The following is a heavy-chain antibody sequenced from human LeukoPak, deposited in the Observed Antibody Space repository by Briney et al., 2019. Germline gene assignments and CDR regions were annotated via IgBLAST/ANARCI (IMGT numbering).Heavy chain of an antibody. V-gene: IGHV4-30-4*07. CDR1: GGSISSGGYS. D-gene: IGHD3-10*01. Sequence: PSETLSLTCAVSGGSISSGGYSWSWIRQPPGKGLEWIGYIYYSGSTYYSPSLKSRVTISVDTSKNQFSLKLSSVTAADTAVYYCARDLGGLGLGFDIWGQGTMVTVSS. CDR2: IYYSGST. J-gene: IGHJ3*02. CDR3: ARDLGGLGLGFDI.